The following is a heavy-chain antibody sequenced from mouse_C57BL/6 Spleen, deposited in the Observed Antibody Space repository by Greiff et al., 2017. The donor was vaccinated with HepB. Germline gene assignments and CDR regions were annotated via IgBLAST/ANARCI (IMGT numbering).Heavy chain of an antibody. D-gene: IGHD1-1*01. V-gene: IGHV1-82*01. J-gene: IGHJ4*01. Sequence: QVQLKESGPELVKPGASVKISCKASGYAFSSSWMNWVKQRPGKGLEWIGRIYPGDGDTNYNGKFKGKATLTADKSSSTAYMQLSSLTSEDSAVYFCARVGDYYFYAMDYWGQGTSVTVSS. CDR3: ARVGDYYFYAMDY. CDR2: IYPGDGDT. CDR1: GYAFSSSW.